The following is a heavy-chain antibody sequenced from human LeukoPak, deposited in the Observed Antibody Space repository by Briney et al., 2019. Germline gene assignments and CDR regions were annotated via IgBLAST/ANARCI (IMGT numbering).Heavy chain of an antibody. J-gene: IGHJ4*02. V-gene: IGHV1-8*01. CDR3: ARGRAMVRGPKIDY. CDR1: GYTFTSYD. D-gene: IGHD3-10*01. CDR2: MNPNSGNT. Sequence: ASVKVSCKASGYTFTSYDINWVRQATGQGLEWMGWMNPNSGNTGYAQKFQGRVTMIRNTSISTAYMELSSLRSEDTAVYYCARGRAMVRGPKIDYWGQGTLVTVSS.